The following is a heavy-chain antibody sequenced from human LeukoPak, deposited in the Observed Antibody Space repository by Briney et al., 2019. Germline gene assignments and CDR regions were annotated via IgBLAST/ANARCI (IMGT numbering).Heavy chain of an antibody. J-gene: IGHJ2*01. Sequence: SETLSLTCAVSDGSISSYYWNXXRQPPGEGLEWIGNIYNSGSPDYNPSLKSRVTISVNLSKKQISLKLTSVTAADTALYYCARDKGPYWYFDLWGRGTLVTVSS. V-gene: IGHV4-59*01. CDR3: ARDKGPYWYFDL. CDR2: IYNSGSP. CDR1: DGSISSYY.